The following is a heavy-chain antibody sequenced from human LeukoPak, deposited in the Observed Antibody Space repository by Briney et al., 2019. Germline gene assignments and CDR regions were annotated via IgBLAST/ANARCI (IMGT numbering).Heavy chain of an antibody. Sequence: GGSLRLSCAASGFTFSSYAMHWVRQAPGKGLEWVAVISYDGSNKYYADSVKGRFTISRDNSKNTLYLQMNSLRAEDTAVYYCARAQHSTLWFGAFDIWGQGTMVTVSS. D-gene: IGHD3-10*01. CDR1: GFTFSSYA. CDR2: ISYDGSNK. J-gene: IGHJ3*02. V-gene: IGHV3-30-3*01. CDR3: ARAQHSTLWFGAFDI.